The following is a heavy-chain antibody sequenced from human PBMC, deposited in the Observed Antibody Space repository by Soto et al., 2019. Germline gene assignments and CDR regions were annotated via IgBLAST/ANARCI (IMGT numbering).Heavy chain of an antibody. V-gene: IGHV1-2*04. CDR1: GYTFTGYY. CDR3: ARAQDCYYYGMDV. CDR2: INPNSGGT. Sequence: ASVKVSCKASGYTFTGYYMHWVRQAPGQGLEWMGWINPNSGGTNYAQKFQGWVTMTRDTSISTAYMELSRLRSDDTAVYYCARAQDCYYYGMDVWGQGTTVTVPS. J-gene: IGHJ6*02.